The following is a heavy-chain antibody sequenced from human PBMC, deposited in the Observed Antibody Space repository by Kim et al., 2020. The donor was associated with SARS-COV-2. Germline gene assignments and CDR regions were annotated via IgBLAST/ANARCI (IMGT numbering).Heavy chain of an antibody. CDR3: ARRDYYGSGSYFFDY. D-gene: IGHD3-10*01. V-gene: IGHV4-39*01. Sequence: PSLQCRVPMSAATSKNQFSLTLSSVTAADTAVYYCARRDYYGSGSYFFDYWGQGTLVTVSS. J-gene: IGHJ4*02.